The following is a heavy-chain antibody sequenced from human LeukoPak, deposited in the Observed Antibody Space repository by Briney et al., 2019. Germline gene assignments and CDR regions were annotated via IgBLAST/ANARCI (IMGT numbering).Heavy chain of an antibody. D-gene: IGHD5-24*01. CDR2: IYYSGST. CDR3: ARAEEQRWGYVDY. V-gene: IGHV4-59*01. Sequence: SETLSLTCTVSGGSISNYYWSWIRQPPGKGLEWIGYIYYSGSTNYNPSLKSRVTISVDTSNNQFSLKLSSVTAADTAVYYCARAEEQRWGYVDYWGQGTLVTVSS. J-gene: IGHJ4*02. CDR1: GGSISNYY.